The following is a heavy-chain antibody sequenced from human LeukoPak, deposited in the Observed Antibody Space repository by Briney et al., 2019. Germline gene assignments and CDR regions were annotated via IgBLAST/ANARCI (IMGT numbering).Heavy chain of an antibody. CDR1: VYSISSGYY. CDR2: IYDSVSP. CDR3: ARGQGGNSIWIYYMDV. J-gene: IGHJ6*03. Sequence: SETLSLTCTVSVYSISSGYYWGWIRQPPGKGLEWIGSIYDSVSPYYNPSLKRRDTISVDTSKNQFSLNRSTLTAAHTAVYYCARGQGGNSIWIYYMDVWGKGTTVTVSS. D-gene: IGHD2/OR15-2a*01. V-gene: IGHV4-38-2*02.